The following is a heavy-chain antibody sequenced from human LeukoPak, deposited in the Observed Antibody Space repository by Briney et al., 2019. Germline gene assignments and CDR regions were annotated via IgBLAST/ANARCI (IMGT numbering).Heavy chain of an antibody. CDR3: ARDRGGKVRPDAFDI. J-gene: IGHJ3*02. CDR2: IYYSGST. Sequence: SETLSLTCTVSGGSISSGDYYWSWIRQPPGKGLEWIGYIYYSGSTYYNPSLKSRVTISVDTSKNQFSLKLSSVTAADTAVYYCARDRGGKVRPDAFDIWGQGTMVTVSS. CDR1: GGSISSGDYY. V-gene: IGHV4-30-4*08. D-gene: IGHD2-15*01.